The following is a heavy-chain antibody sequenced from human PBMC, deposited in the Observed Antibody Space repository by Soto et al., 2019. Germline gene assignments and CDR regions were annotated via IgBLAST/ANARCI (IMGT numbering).Heavy chain of an antibody. D-gene: IGHD3-22*01. V-gene: IGHV5-10-1*01. CDR2: IDPSDSYI. J-gene: IGHJ4*02. Sequence: GESLKISCTGYGYDFTNYWINWVRQLPGKGLEWMGRIDPSDSYISYSPSFEGHVTISVDKYINTAYLQWRSLKASDTAMYYCARHPYFYDNSRHYYGPFDSWGQGTLVTVSS. CDR1: GYDFTNYW. CDR3: ARHPYFYDNSRHYYGPFDS.